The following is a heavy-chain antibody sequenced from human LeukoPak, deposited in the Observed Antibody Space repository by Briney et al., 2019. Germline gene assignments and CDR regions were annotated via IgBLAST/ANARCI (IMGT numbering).Heavy chain of an antibody. CDR3: ASPYYYDSSGYYLFADAFDI. J-gene: IGHJ3*02. Sequence: SVKVSCKASGGTFSSYAISWVRQAPGQGLEWMGGIIPIFGTANYAQKFQGRVTITTDESTSTAYMELSSLRSEDTAVYYCASPYYYDSSGYYLFADAFDIWGQGTMVTVSS. V-gene: IGHV1-69*05. D-gene: IGHD3-22*01. CDR2: IIPIFGTA. CDR1: GGTFSSYA.